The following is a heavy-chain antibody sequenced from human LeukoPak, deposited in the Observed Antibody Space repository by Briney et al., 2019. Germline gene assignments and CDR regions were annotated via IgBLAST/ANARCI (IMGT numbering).Heavy chain of an antibody. CDR1: GFTFSTYT. Sequence: GGSLRLSCSASGFTFSTYTMNWVRQAPGKGLEWVSSISSSSIYIYCADSLKGRFTISRDNAKNSLFLQMNSLRAEDTALYYCARCRSGGGEPDYWGQGTLVTVSS. V-gene: IGHV3-21*01. J-gene: IGHJ4*02. CDR3: ARCRSGGGEPDY. D-gene: IGHD2-15*01. CDR2: ISSSSIYI.